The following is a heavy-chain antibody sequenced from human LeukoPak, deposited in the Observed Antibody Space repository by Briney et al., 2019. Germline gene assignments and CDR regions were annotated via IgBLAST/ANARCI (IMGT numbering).Heavy chain of an antibody. Sequence: LVKVSCKASGGTFIRYASSWVGQAPGQGGEWMGGMIPIFGRANYAQKVQGRVTINTDECTSKDCMEVSRLREKDRAVYYCARVDKAVAGFAFDIWGQGTMVTVSS. CDR2: MIPIFGRA. D-gene: IGHD6-19*01. J-gene: IGHJ3*02. V-gene: IGHV1-69*05. CDR1: GGTFIRYA. CDR3: ARVDKAVAGFAFDI.